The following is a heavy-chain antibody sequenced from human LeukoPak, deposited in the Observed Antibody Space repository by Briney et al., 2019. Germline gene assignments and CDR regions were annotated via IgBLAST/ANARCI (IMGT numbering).Heavy chain of an antibody. CDR3: ASHRYYDYVWGSYRDPRAFDI. J-gene: IGHJ3*02. V-gene: IGHV3-53*01. D-gene: IGHD3-16*02. Sequence: GGSLRLSRAASGFTFSSYWMSWVRQAPGKGLEWVSVIYSGGSTYYADSVKGRFTISRDNSKNTLYLQMNSLRAEDTAVYYCASHRYYDYVWGSYRDPRAFDIWGQGTMVTVSS. CDR1: GFTFSSYW. CDR2: IYSGGST.